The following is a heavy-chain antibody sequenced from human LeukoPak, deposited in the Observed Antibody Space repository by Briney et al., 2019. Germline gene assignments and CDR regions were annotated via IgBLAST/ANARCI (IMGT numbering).Heavy chain of an antibody. J-gene: IGHJ4*02. CDR1: GFTFYNAW. CDR3: TTGGKKYYDFWSGYHY. D-gene: IGHD3-3*01. Sequence: GGSLRLSCVVSGFTFYNAWMSWVRQAPGKGLEWVGRIKSKTDGGTTDYAAPVKGRFTISRDDSKNTLYLQMNSLKTEDTAVYYCTTGGKKYYDFWSGYHYWGQGTLVTVSS. V-gene: IGHV3-15*01. CDR2: IKSKTDGGTT.